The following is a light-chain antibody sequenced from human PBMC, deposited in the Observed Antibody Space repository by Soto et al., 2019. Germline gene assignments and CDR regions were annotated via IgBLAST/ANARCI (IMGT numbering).Light chain of an antibody. CDR3: QQYGGSPLFT. CDR2: AAS. V-gene: IGKV3-20*01. CDR1: QSVSSTK. Sequence: EIVLTQSPGTLSLSPGERATLSCRASQSVSSTKLAWYQQKPGQAPRLLIYAASSRAAGIPDSFSGSGSGTDFTLTISRLEPEDFAVYSCQQYGGSPLFTFGPGTRVDLK. J-gene: IGKJ3*01.